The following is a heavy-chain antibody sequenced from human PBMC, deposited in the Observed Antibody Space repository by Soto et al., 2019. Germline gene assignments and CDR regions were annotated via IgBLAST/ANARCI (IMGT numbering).Heavy chain of an antibody. Sequence: GGSLRLSCAASGFNSSGFGMYWVRQTPDRGLEWVAIIKEDGSEKYFVDSVRGRFTISRDNAANSVFLHMNSLRAEDTALYHCARGAGGWNHYYGMDVWGQGTTVTVSS. CDR3: ARGAGGWNHYYGMDV. V-gene: IGHV3-7*03. CDR2: IKEDGSEK. J-gene: IGHJ6*02. CDR1: GFNSSGFG. D-gene: IGHD1-1*01.